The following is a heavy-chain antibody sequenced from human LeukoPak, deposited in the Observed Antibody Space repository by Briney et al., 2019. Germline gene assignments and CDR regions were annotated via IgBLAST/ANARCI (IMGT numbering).Heavy chain of an antibody. CDR3: AAHLWYRGGFDY. Sequence: GGSLRLSCAASGFSFSNYSVNWVRQAPGKGLEWVSSISSSSRYIYYSDSVKGRFTISRDNAKNSLYLQMNSLRAEDTAVYYCAAHLWYRGGFDYWGQGTLVTVSS. CDR2: ISSSSRYI. D-gene: IGHD3-10*01. V-gene: IGHV3-21*01. J-gene: IGHJ4*02. CDR1: GFSFSNYS.